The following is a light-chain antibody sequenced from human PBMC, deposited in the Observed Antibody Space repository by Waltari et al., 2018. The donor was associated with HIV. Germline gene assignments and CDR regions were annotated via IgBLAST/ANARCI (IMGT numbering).Light chain of an antibody. Sequence: DVLMPRSRRPLPVALGQPASISSQSNQSLLYCDGHHYLVWFQLRPGQSPRRLIYKVSYRDSGVPRRFSGSGAGTEFTLSITRVEAEDAGLYFCMQVRCWPHTFGQGTNLQV. V-gene: IGKV2-30*01. CDR1: QSLLYCDGHHY. J-gene: IGKJ2*01. CDR3: MQVRCWPHT. CDR2: KVS.